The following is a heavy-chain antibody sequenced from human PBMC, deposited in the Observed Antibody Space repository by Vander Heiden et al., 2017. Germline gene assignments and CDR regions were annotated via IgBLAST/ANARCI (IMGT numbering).Heavy chain of an antibody. V-gene: IGHV3-23*01. CDR3: AKVSYYGMDV. CDR2: ISGSGGST. Sequence: EVQLLESGGGLVQPGGSLRLSCAASGFTFSSYAMSWVGQAPGNGLEGVSAISGSGGSTYYADSVKGRFTSSRDISKNTLYLQMNSLRAEDTAVYYCAKVSYYGMDVWGQGTTVTVSS. CDR1: GFTFSSYA. J-gene: IGHJ6*02.